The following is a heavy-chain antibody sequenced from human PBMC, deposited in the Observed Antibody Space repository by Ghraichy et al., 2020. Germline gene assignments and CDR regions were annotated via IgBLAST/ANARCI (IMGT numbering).Heavy chain of an antibody. CDR1: GGSISSSSYY. CDR2: IYYSGST. Sequence: SETLSLTCTVSGGSISSSSYYWGWIRQPPGKGLEWIGSIYYSGSTYYNPSLKSRVTISVDTSKNQFSLKLSSVTAADTAVYYCARHILEYSSSFFDYWGQGTLVTVSS. D-gene: IGHD6-6*01. V-gene: IGHV4-39*01. CDR3: ARHILEYSSSFFDY. J-gene: IGHJ4*02.